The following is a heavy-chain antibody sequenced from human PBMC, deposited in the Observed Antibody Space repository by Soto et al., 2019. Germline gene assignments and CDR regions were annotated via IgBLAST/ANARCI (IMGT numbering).Heavy chain of an antibody. CDR3: ARESFSASPNFFDY. D-gene: IGHD3-3*02. V-gene: IGHV3-48*03. CDR1: GFTFGSYE. CDR2: ISLSGSTI. Sequence: GGSLRLSCEASGFTFGSYEMNWVRQAPGKGLEWVSYISLSGSTIYYADSVKGRFTISRDDAKNSLYLQMDSLRADDTAVYYCARESFSASPNFFDYWGQGTLVTVSS. J-gene: IGHJ4*02.